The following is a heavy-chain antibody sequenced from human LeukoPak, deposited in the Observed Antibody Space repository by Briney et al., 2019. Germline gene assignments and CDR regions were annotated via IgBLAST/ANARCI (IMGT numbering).Heavy chain of an antibody. V-gene: IGHV4-34*01. CDR1: GFTFSNYA. CDR2: INHSGST. CDR3: ASLPGNTMVRGEYYYGMDV. J-gene: IGHJ6*04. Sequence: GSLRLSCAASGFTFSNYAMSWIRQPPGKGLEWIGQINHSGSTNYNPSLKSRVTISVDTSKTQFSLKLTSVTAADTAVYYCASLPGNTMVRGEYYYGMDVWGKGTTVTVSS. D-gene: IGHD3-10*01.